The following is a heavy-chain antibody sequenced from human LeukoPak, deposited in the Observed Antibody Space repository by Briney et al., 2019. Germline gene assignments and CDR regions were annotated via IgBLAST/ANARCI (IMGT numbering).Heavy chain of an antibody. V-gene: IGHV3-74*01. CDR1: GFTFTRYW. CDR3: VRDSLW. Sequence: GGSLRLSCAASGFTFTRYWMHWVRQAPGKGLVWVSRINTDGSSTAYADSVKGRFTISRDNAKNTVYLQMNSLRAEDTAVYYCVRDSLWWGQGTLVTVSS. CDR2: INTDGSST. D-gene: IGHD3-16*01. J-gene: IGHJ4*02.